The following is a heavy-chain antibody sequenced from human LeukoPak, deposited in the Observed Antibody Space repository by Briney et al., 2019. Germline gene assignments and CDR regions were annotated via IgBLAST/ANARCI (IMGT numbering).Heavy chain of an antibody. CDR3: AKGGPAAGPS. CDR2: ISGSGGST. V-gene: IGHV3-23*01. CDR1: GFTFSSYA. Sequence: PGVSLRLSCAASGFTFSSYAMSWVPQAPGRGLEWVSAISGSGGSTYYADSVKGRFTHPRDNPKHTLYLQMNSLRAEDTAVYYCAKGGPAAGPSWGQETLVTVSS. J-gene: IGHJ5*02. D-gene: IGHD6-13*01.